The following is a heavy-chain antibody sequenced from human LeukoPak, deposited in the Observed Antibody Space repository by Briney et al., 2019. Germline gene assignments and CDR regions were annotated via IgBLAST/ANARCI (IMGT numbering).Heavy chain of an antibody. CDR2: IYYSGST. D-gene: IGHD3-22*01. V-gene: IGHV4-39*07. J-gene: IGHJ5*02. Sequence: SETPSLTCTVSGGSISSSSYYWGWIRQPPGKGLEWIGSIYYSGSTYYNPSLKSRVTISIDTSKKQFSLRLSSVTAADTAVYYCARGVTMIGRLRFDPWGQGTLVTVSS. CDR1: GGSISSSSYY. CDR3: ARGVTMIGRLRFDP.